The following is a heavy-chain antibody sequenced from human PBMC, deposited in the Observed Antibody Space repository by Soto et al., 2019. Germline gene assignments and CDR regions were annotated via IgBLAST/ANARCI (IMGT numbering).Heavy chain of an antibody. CDR2: IYSGGPT. CDR1: GFTVSSNY. CDR3: ARDRVEQVANLYYYYGMDV. V-gene: IGHV3-53*01. Sequence: GGSLRLSCAASGFTVSSNYMTWVRQAPGKGLEWVSVIYSGGPTYYADSVKGRFTISRDNSKNTLYLQMNSLRAEDTAVYYCARDRVEQVANLYYYYGMDVSGQGTTVTV. J-gene: IGHJ6*02. D-gene: IGHD6-6*01.